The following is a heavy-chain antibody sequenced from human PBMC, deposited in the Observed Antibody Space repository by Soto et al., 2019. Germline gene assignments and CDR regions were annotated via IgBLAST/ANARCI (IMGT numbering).Heavy chain of an antibody. D-gene: IGHD6-6*01. V-gene: IGHV3-23*01. CDR3: AKDRTIASRTFDS. CDR1: GFTFSDHG. J-gene: IGHJ4*02. CDR2: ISGSVGST. Sequence: GGSLRLSCTASGFTFSDHGMHWVRQAPGKGLEWVASISGSVGSTFYADSVKGRFTISRDNYLNTLDLQMNSLRAEGTAVYYCAKDRTIASRTFDSWGQGALVTVSS.